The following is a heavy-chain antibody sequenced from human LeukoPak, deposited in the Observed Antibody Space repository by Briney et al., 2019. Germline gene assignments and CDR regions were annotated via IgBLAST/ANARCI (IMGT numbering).Heavy chain of an antibody. CDR2: INHSGST. CDR1: GGSFSGYY. CDR3: ARGVRYSSSWYNYYYGMDV. V-gene: IGHV4-34*01. Sequence: SETLSLTCAVYGGSFSGYYWSWIRQPPGKGLEWIGEINHSGSTNYNPSLKSRVTISVDTSKNQFSPKLSSVTAADTAVYYCARGVRYSSSWYNYYYGMDVWGQGTTVTVSS. D-gene: IGHD6-13*01. J-gene: IGHJ6*02.